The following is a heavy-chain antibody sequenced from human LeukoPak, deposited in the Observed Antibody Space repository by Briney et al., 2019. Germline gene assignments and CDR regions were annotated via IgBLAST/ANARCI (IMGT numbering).Heavy chain of an antibody. CDR2: ISSSSSYI. D-gene: IGHD3-9*01. CDR1: GFTFSSYS. V-gene: IGHV3-21*01. J-gene: IGHJ6*04. Sequence: GGSLRFSCAASGFTFSSYSMNWVRQAPGKGLEWVSSISSSSSYIYYADSVKGRFTISRDNAKNSLYLQMNSLRAEDTAVYYCARELYYDILTGYFPYYYGMDVWGKGTTVTVSS. CDR3: ARELYYDILTGYFPYYYGMDV.